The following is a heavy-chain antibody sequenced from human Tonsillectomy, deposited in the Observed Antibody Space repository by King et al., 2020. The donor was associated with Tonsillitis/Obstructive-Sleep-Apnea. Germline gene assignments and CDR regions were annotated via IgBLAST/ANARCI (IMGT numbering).Heavy chain of an antibody. CDR1: AYTFTDYS. V-gene: IGHV1-2*01. CDR2: INPNSGGT. CDR3: ARERPDYGDYTTGAFDL. D-gene: IGHD4-17*01. J-gene: IGHJ3*01. Sequence: VQLVQSGAEVKKPGASVKVSCKSPAYTFTDYSIHWVLQAPGQGLYWMGRINPNSGGTNSAHEFQGRVTSSRDTSISTGYMGLSSLRSDDTAVYYCARERPDYGDYTTGAFDLWGQGTMVTVSS.